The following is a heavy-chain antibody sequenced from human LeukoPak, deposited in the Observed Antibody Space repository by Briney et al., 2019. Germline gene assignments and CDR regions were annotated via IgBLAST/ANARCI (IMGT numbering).Heavy chain of an antibody. Sequence: GGSLRLSCTASGFTFEDYAMHWVRQAPAKGLEWVSLISGDGGTTDYADSVKGRFTISRDNRRNSLYLHMNSLRTEDTALYFCAKVYVGSWYAYDHRGQGTLVTVSP. J-gene: IGHJ4*02. D-gene: IGHD6-13*01. V-gene: IGHV3-43*02. CDR2: ISGDGGTT. CDR3: AKVYVGSWYAYDH. CDR1: GFTFEDYA.